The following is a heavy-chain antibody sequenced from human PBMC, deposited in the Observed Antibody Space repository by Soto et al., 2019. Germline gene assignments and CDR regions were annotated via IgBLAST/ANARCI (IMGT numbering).Heavy chain of an antibody. V-gene: IGHV1-46*03. CDR3: ARAAWTTVIKRLNDVFDV. J-gene: IGHJ3*01. CDR2: INPNGGST. CDR1: GYTFTNYY. Sequence: QVQLVQSGAEVKKPGASVRVSCKASGYTFTNYYIDWVRQAHGQGLEWMGIINPNGGSTTYVQKFQGRVTMTRDTSTSTVYMELSSLRSEDTAVYYCARAAWTTVIKRLNDVFDVWGQGTMVTVSS. D-gene: IGHD4-4*01.